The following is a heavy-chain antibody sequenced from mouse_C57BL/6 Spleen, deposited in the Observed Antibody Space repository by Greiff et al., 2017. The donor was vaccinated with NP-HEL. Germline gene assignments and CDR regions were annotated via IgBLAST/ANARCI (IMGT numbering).Heavy chain of an antibody. V-gene: IGHV1-50*01. J-gene: IGHJ2*01. CDR1: GYTFTSYW. Sequence: QVQLQQPGAELVKPGASVKLSCKASGYTFTSYWMQWVKQRPGQGLEWIGEIDPSDSYTTYNQKFKGKATLTVDTSSSTAYMQLSSLTSEDSAVYYCARLLRSPYYFDYWGQGTTLTVSS. CDR3: ARLLRSPYYFDY. D-gene: IGHD1-1*01. CDR2: IDPSDSYT.